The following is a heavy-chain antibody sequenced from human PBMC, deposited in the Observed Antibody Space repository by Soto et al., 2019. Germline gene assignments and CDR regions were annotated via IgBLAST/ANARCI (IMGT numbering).Heavy chain of an antibody. D-gene: IGHD5-12*01. CDR1: GFTFSTYA. CDR3: AKDGGGIYIAEIDY. CDR2: IRGSGDTT. Sequence: EVQLLESGGGLVQPGGSLRLSCAASGFTFSTYAMNWVRQAPGKGLEWVSAIRGSGDTTYYADSVKGRFTISRDNSKNTVYLQLNSLRAEDTAVDYCAKDGGGIYIAEIDYWGQGTLVTVSS. J-gene: IGHJ4*02. V-gene: IGHV3-23*01.